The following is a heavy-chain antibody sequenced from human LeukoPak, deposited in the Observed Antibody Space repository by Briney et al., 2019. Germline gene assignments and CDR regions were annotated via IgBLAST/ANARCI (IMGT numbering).Heavy chain of an antibody. D-gene: IGHD3-16*01. CDR1: GFTFSNAW. CDR2: IKSKTDGGTT. V-gene: IGHV3-15*01. Sequence: GGSLRLSCAASGFTFSNAWMSWVRQAPGKGLEWVGRIKSKTDGGTTDYAAPVKGRFTISRDDSKNTLYLQMNSLKTEDTAVYYCTTDTGPWGSRVDYWGQGTLVTVSS. J-gene: IGHJ4*02. CDR3: TTDTGPWGSRVDY.